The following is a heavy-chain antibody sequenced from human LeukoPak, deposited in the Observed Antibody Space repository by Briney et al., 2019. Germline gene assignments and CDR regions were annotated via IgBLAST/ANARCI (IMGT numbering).Heavy chain of an antibody. D-gene: IGHD3-22*01. V-gene: IGHV4-59*01. J-gene: IGHJ3*02. CDR2: IYYSGST. CDR3: ARDYYDSSGYCYRGKHVAFDI. CDR1: GGSISSYY. Sequence: SETLSLTCTVSGGSISSYYWSWIRQPPGKGLEWIGYIYYSGSTNYNPSLKSRVTISVDTSKNQFSLKLSSVTAADTAVYYCARDYYDSSGYCYRGKHVAFDIWGQGTMVTVSS.